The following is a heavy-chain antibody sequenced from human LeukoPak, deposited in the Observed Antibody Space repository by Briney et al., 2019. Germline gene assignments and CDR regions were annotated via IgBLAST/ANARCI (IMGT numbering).Heavy chain of an antibody. Sequence: SETLSLTCTVPGDSISSYYWSWIRQPAGKGLEWIGRVYVSGSTNLNPALQSRVTMSVDTSKNQFSLKLTSVTAADTAVYYCARDRQWLVDHWGQGTLVTVSS. J-gene: IGHJ5*02. CDR1: GDSISSYY. CDR2: VYVSGST. CDR3: ARDRQWLVDH. D-gene: IGHD6-19*01. V-gene: IGHV4-4*07.